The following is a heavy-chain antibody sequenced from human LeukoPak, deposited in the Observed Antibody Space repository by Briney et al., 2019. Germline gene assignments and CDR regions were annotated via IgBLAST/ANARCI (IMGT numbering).Heavy chain of an antibody. J-gene: IGHJ4*02. V-gene: IGHV4-59*01. CDR2: IYYSGST. D-gene: IGHD6-13*01. Sequence: PSETLSLTCTVSGGSISSYYWSWIRHPPGKGLELIGYIYYSGSTNYNPSLKSRVTISVDTSKNQFSLKLSSVTAADTAVYYCARARAPYSSSWQYYFDYWGQGTLVTVSS. CDR1: GGSISSYY. CDR3: ARARAPYSSSWQYYFDY.